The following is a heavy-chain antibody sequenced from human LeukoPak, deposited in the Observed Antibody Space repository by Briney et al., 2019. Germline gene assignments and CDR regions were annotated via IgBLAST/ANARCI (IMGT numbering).Heavy chain of an antibody. D-gene: IGHD5-18*01. V-gene: IGHV3-13*01. CDR3: TLSYGRGFNYYYGMDV. Sequence: GGSLRLSCEASGFTFSSYDMHWVRQVTGRGLEWVSAIDSVSNTYYPGPVKGRFTISRENAKNSVYLQMNSLRAGDTAVYYCTLSYGRGFNYYYGMDVWGQGTTVTVSS. CDR1: GFTFSSYD. CDR2: IDSVSNT. J-gene: IGHJ6*02.